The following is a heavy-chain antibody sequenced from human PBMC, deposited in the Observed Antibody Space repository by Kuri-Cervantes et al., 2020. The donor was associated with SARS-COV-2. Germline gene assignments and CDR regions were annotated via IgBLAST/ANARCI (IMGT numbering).Heavy chain of an antibody. Sequence: SVKVSCKASGGTFDNSAVSWVRQAPGQGLEWMGRIIPVLGVPYYAQNFQGRVTIAADTSTATVYMDLSSLRSDDTAVYYCARDPLMEGLLEPFDYWGQGTLVTVSS. CDR3: ARDPLMEGLLEPFDY. V-gene: IGHV1-69*04. J-gene: IGHJ4*02. CDR2: IIPVLGVP. CDR1: GGTFDNSA. D-gene: IGHD2-21*01.